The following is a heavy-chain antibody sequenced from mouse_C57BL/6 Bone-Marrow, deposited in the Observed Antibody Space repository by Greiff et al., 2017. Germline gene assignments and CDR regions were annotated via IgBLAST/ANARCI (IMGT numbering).Heavy chain of an antibody. CDR3: ARYWYYFDY. CDR2: IYPGDGDT. CDR1: GYAISTNW. J-gene: IGHJ2*01. V-gene: IGHV1-80*01. Sequence: QVQLKESGAELVKPGASVKISCKVSGYAISTNWMNWVKQRPGKGLEWIGQIYPGDGDTNYNGKFKGKATLTADKSPITAYMQLSSLTSEDSAVYFCARYWYYFDYWGQGTTLTVSS. D-gene: IGHD4-1*01.